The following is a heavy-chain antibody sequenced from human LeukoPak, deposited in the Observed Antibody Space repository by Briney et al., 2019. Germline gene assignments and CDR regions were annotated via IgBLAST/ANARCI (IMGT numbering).Heavy chain of an antibody. Sequence: GASVKVSCKASGYTFTTYNINWVRQAPGQGLEWMGWISGYNGNTNYAQKLQGRVTMTTDTSTSTAYMELRSLKSDDTAVYYCAGLKTYYDSSGYLVTDAFDIWGQGTMVTASS. CDR2: ISGYNGNT. CDR1: GYTFTTYN. CDR3: AGLKTYYDSSGYLVTDAFDI. D-gene: IGHD3-22*01. J-gene: IGHJ3*02. V-gene: IGHV1-18*01.